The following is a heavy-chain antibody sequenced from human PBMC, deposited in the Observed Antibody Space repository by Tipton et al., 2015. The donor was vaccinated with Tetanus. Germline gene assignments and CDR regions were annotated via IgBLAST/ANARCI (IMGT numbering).Heavy chain of an antibody. D-gene: IGHD3-22*01. CDR1: GVSISSDDYY. J-gene: IGHJ6*02. Sequence: TLSLTCSVSGVSISSDDYYWSWIRQSPGKGLEWIGYVYHSGSAYYKPSPKSRVTISLDTSKTHFYLNLSSVTAADTAVYFCTGDDYYDTSLRDYYGMDVWGPGTTVTVSS. CDR3: TGDDYYDTSLRDYYGMDV. V-gene: IGHV4-30-4*03. CDR2: VYHSGSA.